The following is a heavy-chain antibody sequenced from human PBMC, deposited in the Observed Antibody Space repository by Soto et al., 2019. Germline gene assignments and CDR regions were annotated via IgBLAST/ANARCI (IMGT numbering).Heavy chain of an antibody. D-gene: IGHD2-21*02. V-gene: IGHV1-69*01. CDR3: AYSSANGGDLYGMDV. CDR2: IIAVFGTA. Sequence: QVQLVQSGAEVKKPGSSVKVSCKASGGTFSNYVVHWVRQGPGQGLEWMGGIIAVFGTAKLAQKFQGRVTITAGESTSTVYMELNSLRSEDTAVYYCAYSSANGGDLYGMDVWGQGTTVTVSS. CDR1: GGTFSNYV. J-gene: IGHJ6*02.